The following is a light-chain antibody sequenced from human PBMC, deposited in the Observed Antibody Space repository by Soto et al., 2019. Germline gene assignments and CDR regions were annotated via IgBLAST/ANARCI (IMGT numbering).Light chain of an antibody. CDR3: QQSYSTPRT. CDR1: QNISNY. J-gene: IGKJ1*01. V-gene: IGKV1-39*01. Sequence: DIQMTQSPSSLSASVGDRVTITCRASQNISNYLNWYQQKPGKAPKLLIYAASSLQSGVPSRFSGSGSGTDFTLTISSLQPEDFAPYYCQQSYSTPRTFGQGTKVEIK. CDR2: AAS.